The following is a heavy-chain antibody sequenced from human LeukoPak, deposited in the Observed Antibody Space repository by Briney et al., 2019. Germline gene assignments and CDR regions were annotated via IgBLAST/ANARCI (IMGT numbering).Heavy chain of an antibody. J-gene: IGHJ4*02. CDR3: ARAEASVTAFDF. CDR2: ISSRSDYI. D-gene: IGHD2-21*02. CDR1: GFTFDGYT. Sequence: GGSLRLSCAASGFTFDGYTMNWVRQAPGKGLEWVASISSRSDYIYYADSVRGRFTVSRENAKNSLSLQMNTLRAEDTATYYCARAEASVTAFDFWGQGTLVTVST. V-gene: IGHV3-21*01.